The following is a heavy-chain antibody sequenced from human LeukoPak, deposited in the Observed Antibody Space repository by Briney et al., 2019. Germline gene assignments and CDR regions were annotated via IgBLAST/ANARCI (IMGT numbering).Heavy chain of an antibody. J-gene: IGHJ4*02. CDR3: AKLCSSTSCYNPFDH. CDR1: AFTFSNYG. CDR2: IRYDGSNK. D-gene: IGHD2-2*02. Sequence: GGSLRLSCAASAFTFSNYGMHWVRQAPGKGLEWVAFIRYDGSNKYYADSVKGRFTISRDNSKNTLYLQMNSLRLEDTAVYYCAKLCSSTSCYNPFDHWGQGTPVTVSS. V-gene: IGHV3-30*02.